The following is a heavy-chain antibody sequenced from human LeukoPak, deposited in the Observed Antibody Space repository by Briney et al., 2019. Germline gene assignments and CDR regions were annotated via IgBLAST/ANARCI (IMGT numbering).Heavy chain of an antibody. CDR3: ARRGVTAVQGWFDP. Sequence: SETLSLTCTVSGSSISSYYWSWIRQPPGKGQEWIGYIYYSWSTNYNPSLKSRVTLSVDTSKGQFSLKLTSVTAADTAVYYCARRGVTAVQGWFDPWGQGTLVTVSS. CDR1: GSSISSYY. D-gene: IGHD2-21*02. J-gene: IGHJ5*02. V-gene: IGHV4-59*08. CDR2: IYYSWST.